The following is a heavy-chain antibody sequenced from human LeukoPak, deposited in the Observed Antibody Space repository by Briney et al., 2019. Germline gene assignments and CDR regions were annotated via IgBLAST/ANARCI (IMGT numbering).Heavy chain of an antibody. CDR1: GFTFSSYW. V-gene: IGHV3-7*04. CDR2: IKQDGSEK. Sequence: PGGSLRLSCAGSGFTFSSYWMSWVRQAPGKGLEWVANIKQDGSEKHYVDSVKGRFTISRDNAKNSLFLQMNSLRAEDTAVYYCARAKRNGFDIWGQGTMVTVSS. CDR3: ARAKRNGFDI. J-gene: IGHJ3*02.